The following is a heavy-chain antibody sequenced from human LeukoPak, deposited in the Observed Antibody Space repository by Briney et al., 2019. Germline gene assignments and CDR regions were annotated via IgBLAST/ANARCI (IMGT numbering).Heavy chain of an antibody. D-gene: IGHD5-18*01. CDR3: ASLGGYSYGPDAFDI. CDR1: GFTFDDYT. V-gene: IGHV3-43*01. CDR2: ISWDGGDT. Sequence: GGSLRLSCAASGFTFDDYTMHWVRQAPGKGLEWVSLISWDGGDTFYADSLKGRFTISRDNSKNSLYLQMNSLRTEDAALYYCASLGGYSYGPDAFDIWGQGTMVTVSS. J-gene: IGHJ3*02.